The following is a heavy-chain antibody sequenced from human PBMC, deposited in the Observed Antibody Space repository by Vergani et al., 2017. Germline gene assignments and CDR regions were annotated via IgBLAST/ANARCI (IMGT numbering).Heavy chain of an antibody. Sequence: VQLVESGGGLVKPGGSLRLSCAASGFTFSDYYMSWIRQAPGKGLEWVSYISSSGRTIYYADSVKGRFTISRDNAKNSLYLQINSLRAEDTAVYYCARIRGAISFGGVIVLPRIYFDYWGQGTLVTVSS. D-gene: IGHD3-16*02. CDR2: ISSSGRTI. CDR3: ARIRGAISFGGVIVLPRIYFDY. V-gene: IGHV3-11*01. CDR1: GFTFSDYY. J-gene: IGHJ4*02.